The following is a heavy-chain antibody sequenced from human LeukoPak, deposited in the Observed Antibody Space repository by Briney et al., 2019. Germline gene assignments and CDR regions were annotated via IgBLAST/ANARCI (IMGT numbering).Heavy chain of an antibody. V-gene: IGHV3-9*01. CDR2: ISWNSGSI. CDR1: GFTFDDYA. CDR3: AKGDSSSYYFDY. D-gene: IGHD6-13*01. Sequence: PGRSLRLSCAASGFTFDDYAMHWVRQAPGKGLEWISGISWNSGSIGYADSVKGRFTISRDNAKNSLYLQMNSLRAEDTAVYYCAKGDSSSYYFDYWGQGTLVTVSS. J-gene: IGHJ4*02.